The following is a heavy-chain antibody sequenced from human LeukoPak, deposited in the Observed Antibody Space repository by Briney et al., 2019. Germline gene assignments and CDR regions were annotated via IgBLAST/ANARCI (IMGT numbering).Heavy chain of an antibody. J-gene: IGHJ4*02. V-gene: IGHV4-4*02. D-gene: IGHD4-17*01. Sequence: SETLSLTCAVSGGSISSSNWWSWVRQPPGKGLEWIGEIYHSGSTNYNPSLKSRVTISVDKSKNQFSLKLSSVTAADTAVYYCARDKDYGTVTLGYWGQGTLVTVSS. CDR1: GGSISSSNW. CDR2: IYHSGST. CDR3: ARDKDYGTVTLGY.